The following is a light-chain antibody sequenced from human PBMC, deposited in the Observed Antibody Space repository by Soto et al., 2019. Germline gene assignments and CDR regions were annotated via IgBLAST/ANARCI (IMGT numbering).Light chain of an antibody. CDR3: QQSYSNPYI. CDR1: QSISSY. CDR2: AAP. Sequence: DIQMTQSPSSLSASVGDRVTITCRASQSISSYLNWYQQKLGKAPKLLIYAAPSLQSGVSSRFSGSGSGTDFTLAISSLQPEDFEIYYCQQSYSNPYIFGQGTKLEIK. J-gene: IGKJ2*01. V-gene: IGKV1-39*01.